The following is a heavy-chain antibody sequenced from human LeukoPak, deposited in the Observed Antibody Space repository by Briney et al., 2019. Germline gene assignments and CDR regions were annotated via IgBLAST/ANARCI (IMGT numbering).Heavy chain of an antibody. CDR1: GFTFSNYW. CDR2: ISPDGSIT. Sequence: PGGSLRLSCAASGFTFSNYWIHWVRQDPGKGLVWVSRISPDGSITEHADSVKGRFTISRDNAKNTLYLQMNSLRAEDTAVYYCARVEAGGSYHFDYWGQGTLITVS. V-gene: IGHV3-74*03. J-gene: IGHJ4*02. D-gene: IGHD1-26*01. CDR3: ARVEAGGSYHFDY.